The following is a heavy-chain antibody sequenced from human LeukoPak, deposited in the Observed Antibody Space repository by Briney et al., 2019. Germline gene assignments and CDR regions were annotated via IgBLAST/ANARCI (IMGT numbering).Heavy chain of an antibody. Sequence: ASVKVFCKASGYTFTGYYMHWVRQAPGQGLEWMGWINPNSGGTNYAQKFQGRVTMTRDTSISTAYMELSRLRSDDTAVYYCARVIGLVVGATGDDYWGQGTLVTVSS. D-gene: IGHD2-15*01. CDR3: ARVIGLVVGATGDDY. CDR1: GYTFTGYY. CDR2: INPNSGGT. V-gene: IGHV1-2*02. J-gene: IGHJ4*02.